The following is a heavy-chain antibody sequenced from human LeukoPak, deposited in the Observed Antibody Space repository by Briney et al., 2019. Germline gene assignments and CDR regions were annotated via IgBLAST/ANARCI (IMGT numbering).Heavy chain of an antibody. J-gene: IGHJ5*02. CDR3: ARVRRNGYNFRSKNWFDP. Sequence: SETLSLTCTVSGGSISSSSYYWGWIRQPPGKGQEWIGSIYYSGSTYYNPSLKSRVTISVDTSKNQFSLKLSSVTAADTAVYYCARVRRNGYNFRSKNWFDPWGQGTLVTVSS. CDR2: IYYSGST. CDR1: GGSISSSSYY. V-gene: IGHV4-39*01. D-gene: IGHD5-24*01.